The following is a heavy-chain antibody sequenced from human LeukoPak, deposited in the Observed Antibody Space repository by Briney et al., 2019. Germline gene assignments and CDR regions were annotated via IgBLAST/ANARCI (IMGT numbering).Heavy chain of an antibody. CDR3: ARARYSGSPGDY. J-gene: IGHJ4*02. V-gene: IGHV1-46*01. CDR2: INPSGGST. CDR1: GYTFTSYY. Sequence: ASVKVSCKASGYTFTSYYMHWVRQAPGQGLEWMGIINPSGGSTSYAQKFQGRVTMTRDMSTSTVYMELSSLRSEDAAVYYCARARYSGSPGDYWGQGTLVTVSS. D-gene: IGHD1-26*01.